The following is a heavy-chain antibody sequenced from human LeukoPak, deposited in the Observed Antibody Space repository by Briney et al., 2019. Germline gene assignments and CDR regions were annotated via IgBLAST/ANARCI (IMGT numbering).Heavy chain of an antibody. V-gene: IGHV3-30*18. CDR2: ISYDGSNE. J-gene: IGHJ4*02. D-gene: IGHD2-21*01. Sequence: GRSLRLSCAASGFTFTNYAMHWVRQAPGKGLEWVAVISYDGSNEYYADSVEGRFSISRDNSKNTVILQMDSLTPEDTAVYFCAKSAVIIGYFDYWGQGTLVTVSS. CDR1: GFTFTNYA. CDR3: AKSAVIIGYFDY.